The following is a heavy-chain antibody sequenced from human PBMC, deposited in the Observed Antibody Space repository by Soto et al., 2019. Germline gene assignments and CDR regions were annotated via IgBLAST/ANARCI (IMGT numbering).Heavy chain of an antibody. CDR1: GYTFTSYG. V-gene: IGHV1-18*01. D-gene: IGHD3-3*01. CDR2: ISAYNGNT. CDR3: ARVLRITIGGVVIPPALYGMDV. Sequence: ASVKVSCKASGYTFTSYGISWVRQAPGQGLEWMGWISAYNGNTNYAQKLQGRVTMTTDTSTSTAYMELRSLRSDDTAVYYCARVLRITIGGVVIPPALYGMDVWGQGTTGTGS. J-gene: IGHJ6*02.